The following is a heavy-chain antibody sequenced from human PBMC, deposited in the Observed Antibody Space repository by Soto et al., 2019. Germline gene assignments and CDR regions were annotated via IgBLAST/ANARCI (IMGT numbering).Heavy chain of an antibody. V-gene: IGHV3-48*02. CDR1: GFTFTSYS. J-gene: IGHJ4*02. Sequence: PGGSLRLSCAASGFTFTSYSMNWVRQAPGKGLEWVSFISSSSSTIYYADSVKGRFTISRDNAKNSLYLQMNSLRDEDTAVYYCARERGYPYGFDFWGQGALVTVSS. CDR2: ISSSSSTI. CDR3: ARERGYPYGFDF. D-gene: IGHD5-18*01.